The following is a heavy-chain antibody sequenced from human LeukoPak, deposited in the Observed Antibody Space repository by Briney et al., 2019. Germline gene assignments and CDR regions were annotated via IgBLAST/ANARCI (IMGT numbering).Heavy chain of an antibody. CDR3: ARDSRSEWSPSLGELSLFDY. V-gene: IGHV4-31*03. J-gene: IGHJ4*02. CDR2: IYYSGST. CDR1: GGSISSGGYY. Sequence: SQTLSLTCTVSGGSISSGGYYWSWIRQHPGKGLEWIGYIYYSGSTYYNPSLKSRVTISVDTSKNQFSLKLSSVTAADTAVYYCARDSRSEWSPSLGELSLFDYWGQGTPVTVSS. D-gene: IGHD3-16*02.